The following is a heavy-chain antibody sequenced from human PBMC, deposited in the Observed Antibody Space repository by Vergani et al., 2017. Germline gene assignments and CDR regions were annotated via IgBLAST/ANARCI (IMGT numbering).Heavy chain of an antibody. CDR1: GFTFSSYA. J-gene: IGHJ3*02. V-gene: IGHV3-23*01. CDR3: AKVAPGAWGAFDI. Sequence: EVQLLESGGGLVQPGGSLRLSCAASGFTFSSYAMRWVSQAPGKGLEWVSAISGRGGSPYYADSVKGRFTISRDNSKNTLYLQINSLRAEDTAVYYCAKVAPGAWGAFDIWGQGTMVTVSS. D-gene: IGHD3-16*01. CDR2: ISGRGGSP.